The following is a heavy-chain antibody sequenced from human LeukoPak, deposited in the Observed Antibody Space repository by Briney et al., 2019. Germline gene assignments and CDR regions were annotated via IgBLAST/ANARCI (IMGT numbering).Heavy chain of an antibody. Sequence: GGSLRLSCAASGFTFRSFGMPFVRQAPGKGLEWVAFIRFDGSNQYYTDSVKGRFTMSRDNSNNTLYLQMNNLRGDDTAVYFCAKGYGESHFDSWGQGTLVTVPS. V-gene: IGHV3-30*02. CDR1: GFTFRSFG. CDR2: IRFDGSNQ. CDR3: AKGYGESHFDS. J-gene: IGHJ4*02. D-gene: IGHD5-18*01.